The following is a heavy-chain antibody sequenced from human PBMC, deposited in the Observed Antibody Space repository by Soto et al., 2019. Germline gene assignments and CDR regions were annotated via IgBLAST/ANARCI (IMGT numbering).Heavy chain of an antibody. CDR1: GGTFSSYA. D-gene: IGHD1-26*01. CDR2: IIPILATT. V-gene: IGHV1-69*01. J-gene: IGHJ6*02. CDR3: ARVGSGSYHAFDGMDV. Sequence: QVQLVQSGAEVKKPGSSVRVSCKISGGTFSSYAISWVRQAPGQGLEWMGGIIPILATTKYAQNFQGRVTLTADESTGTAYMERSSLGSEDTALYYCARVGSGSYHAFDGMDVWGQGTTVTVSS.